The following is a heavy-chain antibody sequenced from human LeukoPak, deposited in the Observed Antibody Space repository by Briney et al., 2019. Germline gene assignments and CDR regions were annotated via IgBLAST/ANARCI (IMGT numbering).Heavy chain of an antibody. CDR3: ARDGGRYYDSSGYYTGY. CDR1: GFTFSSYS. D-gene: IGHD3-22*01. V-gene: IGHV3-21*01. J-gene: IGHJ4*02. CDR2: ISSSSSYI. Sequence: GGSLRLSCAASGFTFSSYSMNWVRQAPGKGLEWVSSISSSSSYIYYADSVKGRFTISRDNAKNSLYLQMNSLRAEDTAVYYCARDGGRYYDSSGYYTGYWGQGTLVTVSS.